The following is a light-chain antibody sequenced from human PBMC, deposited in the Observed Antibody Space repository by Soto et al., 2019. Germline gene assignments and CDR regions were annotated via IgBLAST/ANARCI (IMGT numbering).Light chain of an antibody. CDR2: AAS. CDR1: QSINIY. CDR3: QQSYRSPYT. V-gene: IGKV1-39*01. Sequence: IQLTQSTSSLSASVGDRVTLTCRASQSINIYLNWYQQKPGKAPTLLIYAASSLQSGVPSRFSGGGSRTDFTLTISSLQTEDFATYYCQQSYRSPYTFGQGTKLEI. J-gene: IGKJ2*01.